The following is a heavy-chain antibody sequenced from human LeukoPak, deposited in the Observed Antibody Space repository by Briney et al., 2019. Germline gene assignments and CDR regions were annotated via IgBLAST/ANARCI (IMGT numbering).Heavy chain of an antibody. J-gene: IGHJ6*02. CDR2: IYYSGST. D-gene: IGHD3-9*01. V-gene: IGHV4-59*08. Sequence: SETLSLTCTVSGGSISRYYWSWIRQPPGKGMEWIGYIYYSGSTNYNPSLKSRVTISVDTSKNQFSLKLSSVTAADTAVYYCARPTGYYGYGMDVWGQGTTVTVSS. CDR1: GGSISRYY. CDR3: ARPTGYYGYGMDV.